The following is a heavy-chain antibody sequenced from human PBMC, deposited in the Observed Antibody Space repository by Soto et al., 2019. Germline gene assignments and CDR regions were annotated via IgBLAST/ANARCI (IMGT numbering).Heavy chain of an antibody. CDR1: GGSISRSSYY. CDR2: IYSLGNT. CDR3: ARQIYASSGYYYAY. Sequence: PSETLSLTCTVSGGSISRSSYYWGWIRQPPGQGLEWLGTIYSLGNTYYNPSLKSRVTISVDKSKSQLFLKLSSVTAPDTAVYYCARQIYASSGYYYAYWGQGTLVTVSS. J-gene: IGHJ4*02. D-gene: IGHD3-22*01. V-gene: IGHV4-39*01.